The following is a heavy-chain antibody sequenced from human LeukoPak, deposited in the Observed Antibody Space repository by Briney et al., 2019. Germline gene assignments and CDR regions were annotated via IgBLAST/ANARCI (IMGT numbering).Heavy chain of an antibody. CDR3: ARVAPSVVSYYDSSGYYTNWYFDL. J-gene: IGHJ2*01. CDR1: GYTFTGYY. V-gene: IGHV1-2*02. CDR2: INPNSGGT. D-gene: IGHD3-22*01. Sequence: ASVKVSCKASGYTFTGYYMHWVRQAPGQGLEWMGWINPNSGGTNYAQKFQGRATMTRDTSISTAYMELSRLRSDDTAVYYCARVAPSVVSYYDSSGYYTNWYFDLWGRGTLVTVSS.